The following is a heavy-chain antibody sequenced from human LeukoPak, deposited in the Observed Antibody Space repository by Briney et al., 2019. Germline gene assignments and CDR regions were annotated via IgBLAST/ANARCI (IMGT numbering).Heavy chain of an antibody. CDR1: GFTFSSYS. Sequence: PGGSLRLSCAASGFTFSSYSMNWVRQPPGKGLEWIGNIFYSGSTYYSPPLKSRLTISLDTSRNQSSLRLNSVTAADTAVYYCAKSNGYGLVDIWGQGTMVTVSS. CDR3: AKSNGYGLVDI. J-gene: IGHJ3*02. D-gene: IGHD3-10*01. CDR2: IFYSGST. V-gene: IGHV4-59*04.